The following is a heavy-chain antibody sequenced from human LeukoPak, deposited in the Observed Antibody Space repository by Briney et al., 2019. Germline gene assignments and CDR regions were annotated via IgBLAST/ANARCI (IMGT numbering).Heavy chain of an antibody. CDR2: IIPIFGTA. CDR3: ARAGEVWFGELRVSPFDY. V-gene: IGHV1-69*05. J-gene: IGHJ4*02. D-gene: IGHD3-10*01. Sequence: GASVKVSCKASGYTFTSYAISRVRQAPGQGLEWMGRIIPIFGTANYAQKFQGRVTITTDESTSTAYMELSSLRSEDTAVYYCARAGEVWFGELRVSPFDYWGQGTLVTVSS. CDR1: GYTFTSYA.